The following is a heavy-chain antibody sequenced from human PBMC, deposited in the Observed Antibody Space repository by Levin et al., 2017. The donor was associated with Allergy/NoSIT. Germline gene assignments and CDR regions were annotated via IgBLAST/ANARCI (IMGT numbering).Heavy chain of an antibody. CDR3: ARDSIISAAGSDY. CDR2: IKQDGSAK. CDR1: GFTFRSYW. J-gene: IGHJ4*02. Sequence: GGSLRLSCAASGFTFRSYWMSWVRQAPGKGLEWVANIKQDGSAKYYVDSVKGRFTISRDNANDSLYLQMNSLRVEDTAVYYCARDSIISAAGSDYWGQGTLVTVSS. D-gene: IGHD6-13*01. V-gene: IGHV3-7*04.